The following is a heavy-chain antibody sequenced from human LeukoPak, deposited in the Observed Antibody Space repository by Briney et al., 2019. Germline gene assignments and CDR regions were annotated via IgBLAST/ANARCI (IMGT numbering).Heavy chain of an antibody. Sequence: SGTLSLTCAVSGGSISSSNWWSWVRQPPGKGLEWIGEIYHSGSTNYNPSPKSRVTISVDKSKNQFSLKLRSVTAADTAVYYCARGRPSSSWYFDYWGQGTLVTVSS. V-gene: IGHV4-4*02. J-gene: IGHJ4*02. D-gene: IGHD6-13*01. CDR2: IYHSGST. CDR3: ARGRPSSSWYFDY. CDR1: GGSISSSNW.